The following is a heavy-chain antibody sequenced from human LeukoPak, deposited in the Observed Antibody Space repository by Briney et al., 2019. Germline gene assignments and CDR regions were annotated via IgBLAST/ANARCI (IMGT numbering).Heavy chain of an antibody. CDR3: ARGLYSGYDYYYYCGMDV. J-gene: IGHJ6*02. D-gene: IGHD5-12*01. V-gene: IGHV4-59*01. Sequence: SETLSLTCTVSGGSISSYYWSWIRQPPGKGLEWIGYIYYSGSTNYNPSLKSRVTISVDTSKNQFSLKLSSVTAADTAVYYCARGLYSGYDYYYYCGMDVWGRGTTVTVSS. CDR2: IYYSGST. CDR1: GGSISSYY.